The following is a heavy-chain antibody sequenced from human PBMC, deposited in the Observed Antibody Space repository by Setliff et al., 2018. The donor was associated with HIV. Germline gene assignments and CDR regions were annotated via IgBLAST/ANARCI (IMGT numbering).Heavy chain of an antibody. CDR3: ATGAETYSSSWEAYYMDV. CDR2: MNPDSGNT. Sequence: ASVKVSCKTSGYTFTSFDINWVRQATGQGLEWMGRMNPDSGNTGYAQKCQGRVTMTRKTSTSTAFMELISLRSEDTAVYYCATGAETYSSSWEAYYMDVWGKGTTVTVSS. CDR1: GYTFTSFD. J-gene: IGHJ6*03. V-gene: IGHV1-8*02. D-gene: IGHD6-13*01.